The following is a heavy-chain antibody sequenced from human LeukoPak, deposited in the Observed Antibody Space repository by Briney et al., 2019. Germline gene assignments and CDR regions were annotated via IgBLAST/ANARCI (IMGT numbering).Heavy chain of an antibody. V-gene: IGHV3-23*01. J-gene: IGHJ4*02. CDR1: GLTFSNSA. CDR3: ATEVAEGGPQDY. D-gene: IGHD2-15*01. CDR2: ISVGSDVI. Sequence: GGSLRLSCAVSGLTFSNSAMSWVRQAPGKGLEWVSAISVGSDVIYYADSVKGRFAISRDNSKHTVYLQMDSLRAEDTAVYYCATEVAEGGPQDYWGQGTLVTVSS.